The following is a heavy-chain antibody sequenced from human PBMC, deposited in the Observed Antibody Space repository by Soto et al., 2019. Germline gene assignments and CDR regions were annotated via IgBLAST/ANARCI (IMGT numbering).Heavy chain of an antibody. CDR3: ARGSSWYDY. D-gene: IGHD6-13*01. CDR2: MHYSGSV. J-gene: IGHJ4*02. Sequence: SETLSLTCTVSGGSISGYYCAWIRQPPGKGLEWIGYMHYSGSVNYNPSLKSRVTISIDTSENQFSLRLSSVTAADTAVYYCARGSSWYDYGGQEPLVTVSS. V-gene: IGHV4-59*08. CDR1: GGSISGYY.